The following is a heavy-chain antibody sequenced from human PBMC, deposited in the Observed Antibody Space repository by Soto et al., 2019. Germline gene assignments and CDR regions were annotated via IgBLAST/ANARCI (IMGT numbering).Heavy chain of an antibody. D-gene: IGHD2-2*01. V-gene: IGHV1-69*13. CDR2: IIPIFGTA. CDR1: GGTFSSYA. Sequence: GASVKVSCKASGGTFSSYAISWVRQAPGQGLEWMGGIIPIFGTANYAQKFQGRVTITADESTSTAYMELSSLRSEDTAVYYCAFRGGLYCSSTSCYGNWFDPWGQGTLVTVSS. J-gene: IGHJ5*02. CDR3: AFRGGLYCSSTSCYGNWFDP.